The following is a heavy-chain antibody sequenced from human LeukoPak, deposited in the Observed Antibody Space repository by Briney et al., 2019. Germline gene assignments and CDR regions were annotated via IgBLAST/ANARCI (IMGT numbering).Heavy chain of an antibody. V-gene: IGHV1-18*01. CDR2: ISAYNGNT. D-gene: IGHD2-2*01. CDR1: GYTFTSYG. CDR3: AAVALVPAASDAFDI. J-gene: IGHJ3*02. Sequence: ASVKVSCKASGYTFTSYGISWVRQAPGQGLEWMGWISAYNGNTNYAQKLQGRVTMTTDTSTSTAHMELRSLRSDDTAVYHCAAVALVPAASDAFDIWGQGTMVTVSS.